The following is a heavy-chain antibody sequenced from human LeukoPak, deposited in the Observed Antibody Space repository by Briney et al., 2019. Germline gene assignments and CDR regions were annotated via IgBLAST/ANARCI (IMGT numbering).Heavy chain of an antibody. Sequence: SETLSLTCAVYGGSFSGYYWSWIRQPPGKGLEWIGEINQSGSTNYNPSLKSRVTISVDTSKNQFSLKLSSVTAADTAVYYCARVRGYSSGWYSYYYYYMDVWGKGTTVTVSS. V-gene: IGHV4-34*01. CDR2: INQSGST. J-gene: IGHJ6*03. CDR1: GGSFSGYY. D-gene: IGHD6-19*01. CDR3: ARVRGYSSGWYSYYYYYMDV.